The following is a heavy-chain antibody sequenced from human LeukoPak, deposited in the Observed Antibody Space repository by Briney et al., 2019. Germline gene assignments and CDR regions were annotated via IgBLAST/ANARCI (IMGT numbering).Heavy chain of an antibody. CDR2: INTDGSST. Sequence: GGSLRLSCAASGFTFSSYWMHWVRQAPGKGLVWVSRINTDGSSTSYADSVKGRFTISRDNAKNTLYLQMNSLRAEDTAVYYCVREGSQEDFDYWGQGTLVTVSS. CDR3: VREGSQEDFDY. V-gene: IGHV3-74*01. J-gene: IGHJ4*02. CDR1: GFTFSSYW. D-gene: IGHD1-26*01.